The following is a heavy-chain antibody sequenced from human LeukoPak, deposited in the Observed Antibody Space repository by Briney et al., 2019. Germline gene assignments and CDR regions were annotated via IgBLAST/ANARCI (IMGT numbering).Heavy chain of an antibody. CDR2: IWSDGSNK. CDR1: GFTFSAYG. CDR3: ATEEATTSWYSY. D-gene: IGHD6-13*01. V-gene: IGHV3-33*01. Sequence: PGGSLRLSCITSGFTFSAYGMHWVRQAPGKGLEWVAVIWSDGSNKYYADSVKGRFTISRDNSKNTLYLEMNSLRVDDTAVYYYATEEATTSWYSYWGQGTLVTVSS. J-gene: IGHJ4*02.